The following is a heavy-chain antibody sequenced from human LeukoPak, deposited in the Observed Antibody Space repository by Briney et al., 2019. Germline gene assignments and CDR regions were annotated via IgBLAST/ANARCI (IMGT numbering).Heavy chain of an antibody. CDR2: ISSSSSTI. Sequence: PGGSLRLSRAASGFTFSSYAMSWVRQAPGKGLEWVSYISSSSSTIYYADSVKGRFTISRDNAKNSLYLQMNSLRAEDTAVYYCARDSHMAAAPSDYWGQGTLVTVSS. CDR1: GFTFSSYA. CDR3: ARDSHMAAAPSDY. D-gene: IGHD6-13*01. V-gene: IGHV3-48*01. J-gene: IGHJ4*02.